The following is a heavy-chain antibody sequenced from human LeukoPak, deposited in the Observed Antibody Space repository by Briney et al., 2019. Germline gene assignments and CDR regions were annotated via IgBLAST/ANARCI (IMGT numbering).Heavy chain of an antibody. J-gene: IGHJ4*02. CDR2: INHSGNT. CDR3: ARVRITMVRGVNPPDY. CDR1: GESFSGYY. D-gene: IGHD3-10*01. V-gene: IGHV4-34*01. Sequence: SETLSLTCAVYGESFSGYYWRWIRQPPGKGREGGGEINHSGNTNYNPSLKSRVTISVDTSKNQFSLKLSSVTAADTAVYYCARVRITMVRGVNPPDYWGQGTLVTVSS.